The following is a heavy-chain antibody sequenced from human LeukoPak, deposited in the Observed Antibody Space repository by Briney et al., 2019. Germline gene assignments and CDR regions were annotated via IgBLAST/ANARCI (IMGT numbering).Heavy chain of an antibody. Sequence: SETLSLTCTVSGGSISTYYWSWIRQPPGKGLEWIGYIFYSGSTNYNPSLKSRVTISVDTSKNQFSLNLSSMTAVDTAVYYCARGNSYYDSSDYFPWESFQHWGQGTLVTVSS. CDR2: IFYSGST. CDR1: GGSISTYY. V-gene: IGHV4-59*01. D-gene: IGHD3-22*01. CDR3: ARGNSYYDSSDYFPWESFQH. J-gene: IGHJ1*01.